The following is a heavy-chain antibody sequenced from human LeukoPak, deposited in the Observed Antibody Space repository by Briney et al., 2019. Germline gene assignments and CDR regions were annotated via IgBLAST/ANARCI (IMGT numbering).Heavy chain of an antibody. CDR2: IYYSGST. V-gene: IGHV4-59*01. CDR3: ARYIVGATTGYYYYYMDV. J-gene: IGHJ6*03. Sequence: SETLSLTCTVPGGSISSYYWSWIRQPPGKGLEWIGYIYYSGSTNYNPSLKSRVTISVDTSKNQFSLKLSSVTAADTAVYYCARYIVGATTGYYYYYMDVWGKGTTVTVSS. D-gene: IGHD1-26*01. CDR1: GGSISSYY.